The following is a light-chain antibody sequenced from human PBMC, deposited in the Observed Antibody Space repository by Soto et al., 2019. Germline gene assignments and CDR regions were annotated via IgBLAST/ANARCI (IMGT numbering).Light chain of an antibody. CDR1: QSSSSW. V-gene: IGKV1-5*01. Sequence: DIQMTQSPSTLSASVGDRVTITCRASQSSSSWLAWYQQKPGKAPKLLIYDASSLESGVPSRFSGSGSGTEFTLTISSLQPDDFATYYCQHYNSNPWTFGQGTKVEIK. J-gene: IGKJ1*01. CDR2: DAS. CDR3: QHYNSNPWT.